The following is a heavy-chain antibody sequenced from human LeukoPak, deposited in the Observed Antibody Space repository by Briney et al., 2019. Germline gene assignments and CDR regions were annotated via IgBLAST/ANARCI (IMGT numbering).Heavy chain of an antibody. V-gene: IGHV1-8*01. Sequence: GASVKVSCKASGYTFTSYDINWVRQATRQGLEWMGWMNPNSGNTGYAQKFQGRVTMTRNTSISTAYMELSSLRSEDTAVYYCARRISRLYYFDYWGQGTLVTVSS. CDR2: MNPNSGNT. CDR1: GYTFTSYD. J-gene: IGHJ4*02. CDR3: ARRISRLYYFDY. D-gene: IGHD2/OR15-2a*01.